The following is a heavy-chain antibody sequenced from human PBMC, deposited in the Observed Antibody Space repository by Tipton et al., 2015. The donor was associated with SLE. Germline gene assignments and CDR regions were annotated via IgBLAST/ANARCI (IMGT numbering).Heavy chain of an antibody. CDR3: ARDTLRLQWSERYNWFDP. Sequence: QSGPEVKKPGASVKVSCKASGYTFTSYGINWVRQAPGQGLEWMGWVNTNTGKPTYAQAFTGRFVFSLDASVNTAYLQITSLKAEDTAVYFCARDTLRLQWSERYNWFDPWGQGTLVTVSS. J-gene: IGHJ5*02. V-gene: IGHV7-4-1*02. CDR1: GYTFTSYG. CDR2: VNTNTGKP. D-gene: IGHD3-3*01.